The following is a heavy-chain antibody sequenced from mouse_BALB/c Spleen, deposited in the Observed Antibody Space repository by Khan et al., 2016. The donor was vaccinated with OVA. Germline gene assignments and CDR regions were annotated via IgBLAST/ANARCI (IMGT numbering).Heavy chain of an antibody. D-gene: IGHD1-1*01. CDR1: GFTFSTYG. J-gene: IGHJ3*01. CDR3: ARLAYYYDSEGFAY. Sequence: EVELVESGGDLVKPEGSLKLSCAASGFTFSTYGMSWVRQTPDKRLEWVATISSGGRYTYYPDSVQGRFTISRDNAKHTLYLQMSSLKSEDTAMFYCARLAYYYDSEGFAYWGQGTLVTVSA. V-gene: IGHV5-6*01. CDR2: ISSGGRYT.